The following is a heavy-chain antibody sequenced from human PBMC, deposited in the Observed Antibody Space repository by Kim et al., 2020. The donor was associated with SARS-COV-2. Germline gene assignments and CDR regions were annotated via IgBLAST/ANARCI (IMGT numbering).Heavy chain of an antibody. J-gene: IGHJ4*02. Sequence: QGRVTMTRDTSTSTVYMELSSLRSEDTAVYYCARDLFFSSGYSPTRDFDYWGQGTLVTVSS. CDR3: ARDLFFSSGYSPTRDFDY. V-gene: IGHV1-46*01. D-gene: IGHD3-22*01.